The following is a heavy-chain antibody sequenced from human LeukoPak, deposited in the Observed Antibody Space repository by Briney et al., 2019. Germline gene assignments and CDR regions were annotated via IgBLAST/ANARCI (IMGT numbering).Heavy chain of an antibody. V-gene: IGHV3-7*01. D-gene: IGHD1-14*01. CDR3: ARGGVRRGYYDY. Sequence: GGSLRLSCAASGFTFDDYGMSWVRQAPGKGLEWVANINEDGSEKYYVDSVRGRFTISRDNAKNSLYLQMNSLRTEDTAIYYCARGGVRRGYYDYWGQGTLVTVSS. J-gene: IGHJ4*02. CDR2: INEDGSEK. CDR1: GFTFDDYG.